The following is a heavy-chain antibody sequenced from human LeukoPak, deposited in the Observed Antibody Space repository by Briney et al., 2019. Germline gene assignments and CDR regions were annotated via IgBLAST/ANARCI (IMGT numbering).Heavy chain of an antibody. D-gene: IGHD6-19*01. CDR3: AREGIVGRPVAGHRRWNWFDP. CDR2: ISGSNGNT. CDR1: NYPFTRYG. V-gene: IGHV1-18*01. J-gene: IGHJ5*02. Sequence: ASVKVSCKASNYPFTRYGIGWVRQAPGQGLEWMGWISGSNGNTNYAQKFQGRVSMTADASTGTAYLELRSLRSDDTAVYCCAREGIVGRPVAGHRRWNWFDPWGQGTLVTVSS.